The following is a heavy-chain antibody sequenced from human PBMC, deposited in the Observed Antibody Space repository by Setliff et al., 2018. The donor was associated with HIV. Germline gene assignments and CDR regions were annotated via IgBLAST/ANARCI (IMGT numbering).Heavy chain of an antibody. D-gene: IGHD2-15*01. Sequence: GGSLRLSCVASGFTFSTYGMNWVRRAPGKGLEWVSYISPSSTIIYYPDSVKGRFTTSRDNARNSLYLQMNSLRAEDTALYYCARDPLGVGPAFDFWGQGTLVTVSS. CDR1: GFTFSTYG. V-gene: IGHV3-48*01. CDR2: ISPSSTII. J-gene: IGHJ4*02. CDR3: ARDPLGVGPAFDF.